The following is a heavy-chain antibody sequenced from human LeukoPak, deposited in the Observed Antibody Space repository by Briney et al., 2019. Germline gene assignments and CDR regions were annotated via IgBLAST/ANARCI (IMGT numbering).Heavy chain of an antibody. V-gene: IGHV1-8*03. CDR3: ARGVSYSSGWYDYYYYMDV. J-gene: IGHJ6*03. D-gene: IGHD6-19*01. CDR1: GYTFTSYD. CDR2: TNPNSGNT. Sequence: ASVKVSCKASGYTFTSYDINWVRQATGQGLEWMGWTNPNSGNTGYAQKFQGRVTITRNTSISTAYMELSSLRSEDTAVYYCARGVSYSSGWYDYYYYMDVWGKGTTVTVSS.